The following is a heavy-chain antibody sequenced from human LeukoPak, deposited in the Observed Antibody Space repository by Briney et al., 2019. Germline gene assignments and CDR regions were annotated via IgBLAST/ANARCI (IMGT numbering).Heavy chain of an antibody. CDR1: GFTFSSYW. Sequence: GGSLRLSCAASGFTFSSYWMHWVRQAPGKGLVWVSRINTDGSSTSYADSVKGRFTISRDNAKNTLYLQMNSLRAEDTAVYYCARDSTAWRFGVLNFHNYIDVWGKGTTVTVSS. CDR2: INTDGSST. V-gene: IGHV3-74*01. J-gene: IGHJ6*03. D-gene: IGHD3-3*01. CDR3: ARDSTAWRFGVLNFHNYIDV.